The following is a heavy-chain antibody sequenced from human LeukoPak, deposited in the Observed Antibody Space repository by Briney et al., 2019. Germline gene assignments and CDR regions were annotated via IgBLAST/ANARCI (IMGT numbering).Heavy chain of an antibody. CDR3: ARDVWFGDYRWFDP. D-gene: IGHD3-10*01. V-gene: IGHV3-33*01. J-gene: IGHJ5*02. CDR2: IRYDGSAY. CDR1: GLTFSRYG. Sequence: GGSLRLSCVASGLTFSRYGIHWVRQPPGKGLEWVAVIRYDGSAYSYADSVKGRFTISRDNSKNTLYLQMSSLRAEDTAVYFCARDVWFGDYRWFDPWGQGTLVIVSS.